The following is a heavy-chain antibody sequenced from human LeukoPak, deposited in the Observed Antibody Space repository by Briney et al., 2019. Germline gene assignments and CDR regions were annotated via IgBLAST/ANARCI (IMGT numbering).Heavy chain of an antibody. CDR1: GYSFSDYW. D-gene: IGHD5-18*01. V-gene: IGHV5-51*01. CDR3: ARLYFGYSYGYNYYYMDV. J-gene: IGHJ6*03. CDR2: IFPGDSDT. Sequence: GESLKISCKGSGYSFSDYWIGWVRQMPGKGLEWMGIIFPGDSDTRYSPSFQGQVTVSADKSISTAYLQWSSLKASDTAMYYCARLYFGYSYGYNYYYMDVWGKGTTVTVSS.